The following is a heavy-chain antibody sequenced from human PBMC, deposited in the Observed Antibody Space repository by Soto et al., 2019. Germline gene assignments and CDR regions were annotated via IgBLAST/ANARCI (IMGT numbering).Heavy chain of an antibody. J-gene: IGHJ4*02. D-gene: IGHD4-17*01. CDR2: ITDNGRST. Sequence: GGSLRLSCGASGFPFSRDGMSWVRQAPGKGLEWVSLITDNGRSTYYADSVKGRFTISRDNTKNTLFLQMNSLTAEDTAVYYCAKERPTTTEFDHWGQVALVPVSS. V-gene: IGHV3-23*01. CDR3: AKERPTTTEFDH. CDR1: GFPFSRDG.